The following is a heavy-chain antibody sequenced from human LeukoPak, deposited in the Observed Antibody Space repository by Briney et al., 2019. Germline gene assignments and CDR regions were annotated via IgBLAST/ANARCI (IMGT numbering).Heavy chain of an antibody. Sequence: SETLSLTCTVSGGSISSYYWSWIRQPAGKGLEWIGRIYTSGSTNYNPSLKSRVTMSVDRSKNQFSLKLSSVTAADTAVYYCARVGADYDFWSGRAGGRIWGQGTMVTVSS. CDR3: ARVGADYDFWSGRAGGRI. V-gene: IGHV4-4*07. D-gene: IGHD3-3*01. CDR2: IYTSGST. CDR1: GGSISSYY. J-gene: IGHJ3*02.